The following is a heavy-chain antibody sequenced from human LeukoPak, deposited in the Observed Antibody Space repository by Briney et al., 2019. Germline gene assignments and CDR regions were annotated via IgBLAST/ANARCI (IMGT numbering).Heavy chain of an antibody. CDR2: ISYDGSNK. D-gene: IGHD3-9*01. V-gene: IGHV3-30*18. Sequence: PGGSLRLSCAASGFTFSSYGMHWVRQAPGKGLEWVAVISYDGSNKYYADSVKGRFTISRGNSKNTLYLQMNSLRAEDTAVYYCAKDRYYDILTGFDYWGQGTLVTVSS. CDR1: GFTFSSYG. CDR3: AKDRYYDILTGFDY. J-gene: IGHJ4*02.